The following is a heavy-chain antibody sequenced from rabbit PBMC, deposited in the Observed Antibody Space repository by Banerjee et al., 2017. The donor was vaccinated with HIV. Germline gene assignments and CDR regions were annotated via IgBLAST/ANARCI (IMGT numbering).Heavy chain of an antibody. D-gene: IGHD4-1*01. J-gene: IGHJ4*01. Sequence: QSLEESGGGLVTPGGTLTLTCTASGFSFSSGYCMCWVRQAPGKGLEWIGCIYTGSSGSTYYASWAKGRFTISKPSSTTVTLQMTSLTAADTATYFCARDLYSSGGLWGPGTLVTVS. V-gene: IGHV1S40*01. CDR2: IYTGSSGST. CDR1: GFSFSSGYC. CDR3: ARDLYSSGGL.